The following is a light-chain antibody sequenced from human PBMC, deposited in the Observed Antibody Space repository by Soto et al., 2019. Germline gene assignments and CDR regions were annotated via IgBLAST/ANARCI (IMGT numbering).Light chain of an antibody. CDR3: HHYGPSARGT. V-gene: IGKV3-20*01. J-gene: IGKJ3*01. CDR1: QSVSSSY. Sequence: EIVLTQSPGTLSLSPGERATLSCRASQSVSSSYLAWYQHKPGQAPRLLVYGSSSRATGTPDRFSGSGSGTDFTLTISRLEPEDLAVYYCHHYGPSARGTFGPGTKVDIK. CDR2: GSS.